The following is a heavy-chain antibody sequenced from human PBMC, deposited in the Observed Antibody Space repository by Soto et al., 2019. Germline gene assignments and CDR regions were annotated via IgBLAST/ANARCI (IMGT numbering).Heavy chain of an antibody. CDR2: ISGSGGST. D-gene: IGHD6-19*01. V-gene: IGHV3-23*01. CDR1: GFTFSSYA. Sequence: GGSLRLSCAASGFTFSSYAMSWVRQAPGKGLEWVSAISGSGGSTYYADSVKGRFTISRDNSKNTLYLQMNSLRAEDTAVYYWAKDMGGWPKYYFHYGGRGTLVTVS. J-gene: IGHJ4*02. CDR3: AKDMGGWPKYYFHY.